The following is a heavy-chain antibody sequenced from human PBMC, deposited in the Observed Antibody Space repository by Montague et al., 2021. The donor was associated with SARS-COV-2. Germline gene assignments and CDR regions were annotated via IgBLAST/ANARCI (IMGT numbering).Heavy chain of an antibody. CDR3: ARTSPYSGSYKEFDY. V-gene: IGHV2-70*11. J-gene: IGHJ4*02. D-gene: IGHD1-26*01. CDR2: IDWDGDK. Sequence: PALVKPKQTVTLTCTFSGFSLKTPGMCVSWIRQPPGKALEWLARIDWDGDKDFSTSLKTRLTVSRDTSKNQVVLTMTNMDPGDKATYYCARTSPYSGSYKEFDYWGQGVLVTVSS. CDR1: GFSLKTPGMC.